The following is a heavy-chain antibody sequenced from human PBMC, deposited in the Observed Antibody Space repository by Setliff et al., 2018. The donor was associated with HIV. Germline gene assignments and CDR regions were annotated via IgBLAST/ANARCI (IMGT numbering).Heavy chain of an antibody. D-gene: IGHD2-15*01. CDR3: AKMVGGSRSSGSCYFDY. CDR1: GFTFSSYS. J-gene: IGHJ4*02. Sequence: GGSLRLSCAASGFTFSSYSMNWVRQAPGKGLEWVSYISGSSSTTYYADSVKGRFTISRDNSKNTVYLQMNSLRAEDTAIYYCAKMVGGSRSSGSCYFDYWGQGTLVTVSS. V-gene: IGHV3-48*01. CDR2: ISGSSSTT.